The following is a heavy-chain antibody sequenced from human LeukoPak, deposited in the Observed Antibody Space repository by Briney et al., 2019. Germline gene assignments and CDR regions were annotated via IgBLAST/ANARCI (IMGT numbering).Heavy chain of an antibody. Sequence: SETLSLTCTVSGGSITTYYWSWIRQPPGKGLEWIGHIYYTGSTNYNPSLKSRVTISVDTSKNQFSLKLNSMTAADTAVYYCARGGLSYYYGSSSFDYWGQGTLVTVSS. CDR1: GGSITTYY. V-gene: IGHV4-59*12. J-gene: IGHJ4*02. CDR3: ARGGLSYYYGSSSFDY. CDR2: IYYTGST. D-gene: IGHD3-10*01.